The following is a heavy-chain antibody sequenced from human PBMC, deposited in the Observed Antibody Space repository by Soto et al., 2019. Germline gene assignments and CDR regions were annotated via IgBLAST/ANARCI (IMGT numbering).Heavy chain of an antibody. J-gene: IGHJ3*02. CDR1: GFTFSRDW. D-gene: IGHD2-2*01. Sequence: GGSLRLSCAASGFTFSRDWMHWVRQAPGKGLVWVSRINSDGSSTSYADSVKGRFTISRDNAKNTLYLQMNSLRAEDTAVYYCASLLGYCSSTSCPFDAFDIWGQGTMVTVSS. CDR3: ASLLGYCSSTSCPFDAFDI. V-gene: IGHV3-74*01. CDR2: INSDGSST.